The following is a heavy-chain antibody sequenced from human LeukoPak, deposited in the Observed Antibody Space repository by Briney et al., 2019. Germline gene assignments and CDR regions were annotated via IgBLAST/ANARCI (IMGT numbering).Heavy chain of an antibody. CDR2: IYHSGST. CDR1: GYSISSGYY. Sequence: PSETLSLTCAVSGYSISSGYYWGWIRQPPGKGLEWIGSIYHSGSTYYNPSLKSRVTISVDTSKNQFSLKLSSVTAADTAVYYCARKIFGVAMAPNWFDPWGQGTLVTVSS. D-gene: IGHD3-3*01. CDR3: ARKIFGVAMAPNWFDP. J-gene: IGHJ5*02. V-gene: IGHV4-38-2*01.